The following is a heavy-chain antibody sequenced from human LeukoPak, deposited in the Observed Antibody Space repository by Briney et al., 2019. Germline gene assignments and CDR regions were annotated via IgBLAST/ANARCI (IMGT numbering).Heavy chain of an antibody. CDR2: ITGSAGST. V-gene: IGHV3-23*01. CDR1: GFIFSYHA. Sequence: PGGSLRLSCAASGFIFSYHAMNWVRQAPGKGLEWVSAITGSAGSTYYADSVKGRFTISRDNSKNTLYLQMNSLRAEDTAIYYCAKGDTAMVTGEANYWGQGTLVTVSS. J-gene: IGHJ4*02. D-gene: IGHD5-18*01. CDR3: AKGDTAMVTGEANY.